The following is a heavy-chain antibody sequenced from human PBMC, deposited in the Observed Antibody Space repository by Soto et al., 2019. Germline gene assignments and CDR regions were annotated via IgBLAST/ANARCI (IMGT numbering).Heavy chain of an antibody. CDR2: IIPIFGTA. CDR3: ASAMVRGVFDAFDI. V-gene: IGHV1-69*01. CDR1: GGTFSSYA. J-gene: IGHJ3*02. D-gene: IGHD3-10*01. Sequence: QVQLVQSGAEVEKLGSSVKVSCKASGGTFSSYAISWVRQAPGQGLEWMGGIIPIFGTANYAQKFQGRVTITADESTSTAYMELSSLRSEDTAVYYCASAMVRGVFDAFDIWGQGTMVTVSS.